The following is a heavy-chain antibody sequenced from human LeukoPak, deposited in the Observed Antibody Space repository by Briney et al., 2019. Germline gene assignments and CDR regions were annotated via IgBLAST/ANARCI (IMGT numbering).Heavy chain of an antibody. CDR1: GFTFSSYS. Sequence: GGSLRLSCAASGFTFSSYSMNWVRQAPGKGLEWVSYISSSSSTIYYADSVKGRFTISRDNAKKSLYLQMNSLRAEDTAVYYCARGRRDIVVVPAAILWFDPWGQGTLVTVSS. CDR2: ISSSSSTI. CDR3: ARGRRDIVVVPAAILWFDP. J-gene: IGHJ5*02. D-gene: IGHD2-2*02. V-gene: IGHV3-48*04.